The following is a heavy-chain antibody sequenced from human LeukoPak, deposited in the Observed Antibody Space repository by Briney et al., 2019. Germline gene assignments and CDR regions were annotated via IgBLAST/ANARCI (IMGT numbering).Heavy chain of an antibody. J-gene: IGHJ4*02. D-gene: IGHD5-24*01. Sequence: ASVKVSCKVSGYTLTELSMHWVRQAPGKGLEWMGGFDPEDGETIYAQKFQGRVTMTEDTSTDTAYMELSSLRSEDTAVYYCATVERWLQFPAAVDYWGQGTLVTVSS. CDR3: ATVERWLQFPAAVDY. CDR2: FDPEDGET. V-gene: IGHV1-24*01. CDR1: GYTLTELS.